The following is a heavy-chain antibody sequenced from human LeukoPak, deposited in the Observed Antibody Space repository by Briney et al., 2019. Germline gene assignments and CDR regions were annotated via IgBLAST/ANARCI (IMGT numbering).Heavy chain of an antibody. Sequence: GGSLRLSCAASGFTFDDYGMSWVRQAPGKGLEWVSGINWNGGSTGYADSVKGRFTISRDNAKNSLYLQMNSLRAEDTALYYCARDAAAQQLVHYFDYWGQGTLVTVSS. CDR2: INWNGGST. CDR1: GFTFDDYG. D-gene: IGHD6-13*01. J-gene: IGHJ4*02. CDR3: ARDAAAQQLVHYFDY. V-gene: IGHV3-20*04.